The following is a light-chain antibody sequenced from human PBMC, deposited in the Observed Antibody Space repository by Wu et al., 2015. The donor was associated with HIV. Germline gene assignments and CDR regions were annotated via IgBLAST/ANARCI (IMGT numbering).Light chain of an antibody. J-gene: IGKJ5*01. CDR3: QQLNSSPLT. Sequence: IQLTQSPSSLSASIGDRVSITCRASQDIVTYLAWYQQTPGKAPRVLIYDASTLQSGVPSRFSGSGSGADFTLTISGLQREDFAIYYCQQLNSSPLTFGQGTRLEIK. CDR1: QDIVTY. V-gene: IGKV1-9*01. CDR2: DAS.